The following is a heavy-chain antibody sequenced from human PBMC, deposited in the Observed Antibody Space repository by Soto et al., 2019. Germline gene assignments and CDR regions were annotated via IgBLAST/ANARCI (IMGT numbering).Heavy chain of an antibody. V-gene: IGHV4-59*01. Sequence: SETLSLTCTVSGGSISSYYWSWIRQPPGKGLEWIGYMYYSGSTNYNPSLKSRVTTSVDTSKNQFSLKLSSVTAADTAVYYCGGKNYDSSGYFDYLGQGTLVTVSS. CDR1: GGSISSYY. D-gene: IGHD3-22*01. J-gene: IGHJ4*02. CDR2: MYYSGST. CDR3: GGKNYDSSGYFDY.